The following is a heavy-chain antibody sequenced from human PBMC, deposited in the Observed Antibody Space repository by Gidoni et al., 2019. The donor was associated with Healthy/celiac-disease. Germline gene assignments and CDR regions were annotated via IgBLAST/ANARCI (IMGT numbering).Heavy chain of an antibody. Sequence: QVQLVESGGGVVQPGRSLRLSCAASGFTFSSYGMHWVRQAPGKGLEWVAVIWYDGSNKYYADSVKGRFTISRDNSKNTLYLQMNSLRAEDTAVYYCARVGTRPYCSSTSCYTTFSDYWGQGTLVTVSS. CDR2: IWYDGSNK. J-gene: IGHJ4*02. D-gene: IGHD2-2*02. CDR3: ARVGTRPYCSSTSCYTTFSDY. CDR1: GFTFSSYG. V-gene: IGHV3-33*01.